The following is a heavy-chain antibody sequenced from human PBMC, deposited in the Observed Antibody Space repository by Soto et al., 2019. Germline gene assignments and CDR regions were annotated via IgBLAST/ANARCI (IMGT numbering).Heavy chain of an antibody. V-gene: IGHV5-51*01. CDR1: GYSFTSYW. D-gene: IGHD2-15*01. CDR2: IYPGDSDT. J-gene: IGHJ6*02. CDR3: ARPLLPATLGYYYYGMDV. Sequence: GESLKISCKGSGYSFTSYWIGWVRQMPGKGLEWMGIIYPGDSDTRYSPSFQGQVTISADKSISTAYLQWSSLKASDTAMYYCARPLLPATLGYYYYGMDVWSQGTTVTVSS.